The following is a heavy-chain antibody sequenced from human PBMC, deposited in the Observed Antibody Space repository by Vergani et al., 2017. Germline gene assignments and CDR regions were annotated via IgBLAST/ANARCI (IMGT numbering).Heavy chain of an antibody. J-gene: IGHJ4*02. CDR2: IIPIFGTA. CDR1: GYTFTGYY. CDR3: APRIVGATTGYFDY. D-gene: IGHD1-26*01. Sequence: QVQLVQSGAEVKKPGASVKVSCKASGYTFTGYYMHWVRQAPGQGLEWMGGIIPIFGTAIYAQKFQGRVTMTEDTSTDTAYMELSSLRSEDTAVYYCAPRIVGATTGYFDYWGQGTLVTVSS. V-gene: IGHV1-69*06.